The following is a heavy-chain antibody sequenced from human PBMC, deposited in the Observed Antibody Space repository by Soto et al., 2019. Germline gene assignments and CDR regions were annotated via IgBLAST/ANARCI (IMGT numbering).Heavy chain of an antibody. CDR2: MNPNSANT. Sequence: ASVKVSCKASGYTFTSYDINWVRQATGQGLEWMGWMNPNSANTDYAQKFQGRVTMTRNTSISTAYMELSSLRSEDTAVYYCARDQANYGMDVWGQGTTVTVSS. CDR3: ARDQANYGMDV. V-gene: IGHV1-8*01. J-gene: IGHJ6*02. CDR1: GYTFTSYD.